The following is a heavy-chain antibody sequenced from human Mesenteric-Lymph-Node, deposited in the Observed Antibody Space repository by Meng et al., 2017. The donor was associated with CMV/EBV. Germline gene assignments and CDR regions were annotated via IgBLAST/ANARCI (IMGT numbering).Heavy chain of an antibody. V-gene: IGHV3-30*02. Sequence: GESLKISCAASGFTFSSYGMHWVRQAPGKGLEWVAFIRYDGSNKYYADSVKGRFTISRDNAKNSLYLQMNSLRAEDTAVYYCARETTVVTPESFDYWGQGTLVTVSS. CDR1: GFTFSSYG. CDR3: ARETTVVTPESFDY. D-gene: IGHD4-23*01. CDR2: IRYDGSNK. J-gene: IGHJ4*02.